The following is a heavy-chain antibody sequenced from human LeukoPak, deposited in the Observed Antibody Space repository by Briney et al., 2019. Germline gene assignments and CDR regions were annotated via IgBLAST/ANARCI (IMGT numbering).Heavy chain of an antibody. CDR2: IYYSGHT. J-gene: IGHJ6*03. D-gene: IGHD3-9*01. CDR3: AREIHYDILTGYPGYYMDV. V-gene: IGHV4-39*02. Sequence: SETLSLTCTVSGGSFSSSSFNWAWIRQPPGKGLEGIGAIYYSGHTYYNPSLKSRVTMSADTSKPQFSLKHSSVTAADTAVYYCAREIHYDILTGYPGYYMDVWGKGTTVTVSS. CDR1: GGSFSSSSFN.